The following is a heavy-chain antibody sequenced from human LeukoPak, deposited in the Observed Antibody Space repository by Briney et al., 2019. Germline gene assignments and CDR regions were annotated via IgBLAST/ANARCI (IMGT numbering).Heavy chain of an antibody. D-gene: IGHD2-21*02. CDR3: ARRTAGPYDL. V-gene: IGHV5-51*01. CDR1: GFRFTTYW. Sequence: GESLKISCKGSGFRFTTYWIAWVRQMPGKGLEWMGIIYPGDSDTTYSPSFQGQVTISADKSISTAYLQWSSLQASDTAMYYCARRTAGPYDLWGQGTLVTVSS. J-gene: IGHJ5*02. CDR2: IYPGDSDT.